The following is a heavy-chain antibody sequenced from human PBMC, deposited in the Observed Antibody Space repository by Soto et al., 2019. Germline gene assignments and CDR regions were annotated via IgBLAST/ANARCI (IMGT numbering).Heavy chain of an antibody. V-gene: IGHV3-30*18. CDR2: ISYDGSNK. CDR3: AKDLSSSPGFFDY. Sequence: GGSLRLSCAASGFTFSSYGMHWVRQAPGKGLEWVAVISYDGSNKYYADSVKGRFTISRDNSKNTLYLQMNSLRAEDTAVYYCAKDLSSSPGFFDYWGQGTLVTVSS. D-gene: IGHD6-6*01. J-gene: IGHJ4*02. CDR1: GFTFSSYG.